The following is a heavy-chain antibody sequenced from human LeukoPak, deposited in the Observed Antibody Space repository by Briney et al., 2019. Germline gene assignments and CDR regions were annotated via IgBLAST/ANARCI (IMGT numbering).Heavy chain of an antibody. V-gene: IGHV3-23*01. CDR3: TRHWVGATVYFDY. D-gene: IGHD1-26*01. CDR2: ISNNGGYT. J-gene: IGHJ4*02. CDR1: GFTFSSSA. Sequence: GGSLRLSCAASGFTFSSSAMSWVRQAPGKGLEWVSAISNNGGYTYYADSVQGRFTISRDDSKNTAYLQMNSLKTEDTAVYYCTRHWVGATVYFDYWGQGTLVTVSS.